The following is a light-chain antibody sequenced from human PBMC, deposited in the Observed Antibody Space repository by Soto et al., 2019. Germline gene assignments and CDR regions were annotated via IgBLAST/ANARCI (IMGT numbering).Light chain of an antibody. J-gene: IGKJ3*01. CDR2: GAS. V-gene: IGKV3-15*01. Sequence: EIVMTQSPATLSVSPGARATLSCRASQSVSSNLAWYQQKPGQAPRLLIYGASTRATGIPARFSGSGSGTEFTLTISSLQSEDVAVYYCQQYNNWPLTFGPGTKVDIK. CDR1: QSVSSN. CDR3: QQYNNWPLT.